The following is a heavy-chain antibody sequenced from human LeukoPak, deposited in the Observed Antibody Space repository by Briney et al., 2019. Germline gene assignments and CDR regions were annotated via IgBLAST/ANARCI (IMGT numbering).Heavy chain of an antibody. CDR3: ARAGWIITSGIDY. CDR1: GYSISRGYY. Sequence: SETLSLTCGVSGYSISRGYYWSWIRQPPGKGLEWIGTIYHTGSTYYTPSLGSRVTISVDTSKNEFSLNLNSVTAADTAVYYCARAGWIITSGIDYWGQGALVTVSS. D-gene: IGHD3-10*01. J-gene: IGHJ4*02. CDR2: IYHTGST. V-gene: IGHV4-38-2*01.